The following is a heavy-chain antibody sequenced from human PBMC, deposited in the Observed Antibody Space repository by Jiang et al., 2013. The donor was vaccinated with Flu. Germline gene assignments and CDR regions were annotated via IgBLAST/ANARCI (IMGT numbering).Heavy chain of an antibody. CDR1: GGSISSSSYY. D-gene: IGHD3-10*01. Sequence: GSGLVKPSETLSLTCTVSGGSISSSSYYWGWIRQPPGKGLEWIGSIYYSGSTYYNPSLKSRVTISVDTSKSQFSLKLSSVTAADTAVYYCARRQTVYGSGSYRGNFDYWGQGTLVTVSS. CDR2: IYYSGST. V-gene: IGHV4-39*01. CDR3: ARRQTVYGSGSYRGNFDY. J-gene: IGHJ4*02.